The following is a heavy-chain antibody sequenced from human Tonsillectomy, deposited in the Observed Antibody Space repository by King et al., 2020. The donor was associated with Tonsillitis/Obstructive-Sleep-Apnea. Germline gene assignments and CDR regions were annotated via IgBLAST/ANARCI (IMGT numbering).Heavy chain of an antibody. CDR1: GYPFSSHY. CDR3: ARAAGEGSGSFWDHWCAP. D-gene: IGHD3-10*01. CDR2: INPSGGGT. V-gene: IGHV1-46*01. J-gene: IGHJ5*02. Sequence: QLVQSGAEVKKPGASVKVSCTASGYPFSSHYIHWVRQAPGQGLEWMGTINPSGGGTNYAQNFQDRVNMTRDSSTRTVYMDLSSLGPEDTARYYCARAAGEGSGSFWDHWCAPWGQGTLVTVSS.